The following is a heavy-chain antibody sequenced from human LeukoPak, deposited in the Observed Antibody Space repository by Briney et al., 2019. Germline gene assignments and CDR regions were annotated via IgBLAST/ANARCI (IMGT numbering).Heavy chain of an antibody. CDR1: GFTFSDYY. V-gene: IGHV3-23*01. Sequence: GGSLRLSCAASGFTFSDYYMSWIRQAPGKGLEWVSAISGSGGSTYYADSVKGRFTISRDNSKNTPYLQMNSLRAEDTAVYYCAKVDFWSGDHDYWGQGTLVTVSS. D-gene: IGHD3-3*01. CDR2: ISGSGGST. CDR3: AKVDFWSGDHDY. J-gene: IGHJ4*02.